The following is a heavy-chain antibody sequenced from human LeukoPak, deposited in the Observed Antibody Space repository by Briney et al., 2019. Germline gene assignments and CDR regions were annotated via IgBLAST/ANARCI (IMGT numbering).Heavy chain of an antibody. J-gene: IGHJ4*02. D-gene: IGHD3-3*01. Sequence: GGSLRLSCAASGFTFSSYAMIWVRQAPGKGLEWVSAISGSGGSTYYADSVKGRFTISRDNSKNTLYLQMNSLRAEDTAVYYCAKDTRIDFWSGYYNYWSQGTLVTVSS. CDR3: AKDTRIDFWSGYYNY. V-gene: IGHV3-23*01. CDR2: ISGSGGST. CDR1: GFTFSSYA.